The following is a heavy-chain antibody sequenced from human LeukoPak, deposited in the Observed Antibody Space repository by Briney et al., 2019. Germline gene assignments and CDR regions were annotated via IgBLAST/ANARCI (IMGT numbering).Heavy chain of an antibody. Sequence: PGGSLRLPCAASGFTFSSYAMSWVRQAPGKGLEWDSAISGSGGSTYYADSVKGRFTISRDNSKNTLYLQMNSLRAEDTAVYYCAKPVGKQLVKAVDYFDYWGQGTLVTVSS. CDR1: GFTFSSYA. CDR3: AKPVGKQLVKAVDYFDY. V-gene: IGHV3-23*01. J-gene: IGHJ4*02. CDR2: ISGSGGST. D-gene: IGHD6-6*01.